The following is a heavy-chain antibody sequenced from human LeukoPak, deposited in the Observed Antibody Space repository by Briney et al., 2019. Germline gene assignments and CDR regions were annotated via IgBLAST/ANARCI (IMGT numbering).Heavy chain of an antibody. CDR3: ARDQYGSGSYSRLDY. Sequence: PGGSLRPSCAASGFTFNTYTMNWVRQAPGKGLEWVSSISSSSTYIYYADSVKGRFTISRDNAKNSLYLQMNSLRAEDTAVYYCARDQYGSGSYSRLDYWGQGTLVTVSS. D-gene: IGHD3-10*01. CDR1: GFTFNTYT. J-gene: IGHJ4*02. CDR2: ISSSSTYI. V-gene: IGHV3-21*01.